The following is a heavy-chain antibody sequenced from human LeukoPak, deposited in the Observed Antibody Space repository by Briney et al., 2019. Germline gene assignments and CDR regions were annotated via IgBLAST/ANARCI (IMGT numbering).Heavy chain of an antibody. CDR2: ISSSSSYI. Sequence: GGSLRLSCAASGFTFSNYWMTWVRQAPGKGLEWVSSISSSSSYIYYADSVKGRFTISRDNAKNSLYLQMNSLRAEDTAVYYCARVYTAPADHYYYYMDVWGKGTTVTVSS. CDR1: GFTFSNYW. CDR3: ARVYTAPADHYYYYMDV. D-gene: IGHD1-14*01. V-gene: IGHV3-21*01. J-gene: IGHJ6*03.